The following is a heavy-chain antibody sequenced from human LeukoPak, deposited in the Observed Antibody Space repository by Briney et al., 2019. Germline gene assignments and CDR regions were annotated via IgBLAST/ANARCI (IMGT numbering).Heavy chain of an antibody. Sequence: PSETLSLTCTVSGGSISSSSYYWGWIRQPPGKGLEWIGSIYYSGSTYYNPSLKSRVTISVDTSKNQFSLKLSSVTAADTAVYYCARGGGSSFGYFDYWGQGTLVTVSS. J-gene: IGHJ4*02. CDR3: ARGGGSSFGYFDY. D-gene: IGHD6-6*01. CDR1: GGSISSSSYY. CDR2: IYYSGST. V-gene: IGHV4-39*01.